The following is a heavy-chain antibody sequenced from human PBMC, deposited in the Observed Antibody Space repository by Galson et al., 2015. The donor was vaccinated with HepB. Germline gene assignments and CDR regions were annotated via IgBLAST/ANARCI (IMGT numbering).Heavy chain of an antibody. CDR3: ARATAANSEQFDFDY. Sequence: CAISGDSVSSNSAAWNWIRQSPSRGLEWLGRTYYRSKWYNDYAVSVKSRITINPDTSKNQFSLQLNSVTPEDTAVYYCARATAANSEQFDFDYWGQGTLVTVSS. V-gene: IGHV6-1*01. J-gene: IGHJ4*02. CDR2: TYYRSKWYN. D-gene: IGHD6-25*01. CDR1: GDSVSSNSAA.